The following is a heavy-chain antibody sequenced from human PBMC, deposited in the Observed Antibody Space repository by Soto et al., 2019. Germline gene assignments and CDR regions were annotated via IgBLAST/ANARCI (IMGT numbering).Heavy chain of an antibody. CDR3: AKYRRTDAEGYSFHY. J-gene: IGHJ4*02. Sequence: VQLQESGPGLVRPLETLSPTCALSGDSISGYYWSWIRQSPGKGLEWIGFIYYTGITNYNPSLKSRVTMSVDTSKNQFSLRLSSVTAADTAVYFCAKYRRTDAEGYSFHYWGQGALVTVSS. CDR2: IYYTGIT. V-gene: IGHV4-59*01. CDR1: GDSISGYY. D-gene: IGHD2-15*01.